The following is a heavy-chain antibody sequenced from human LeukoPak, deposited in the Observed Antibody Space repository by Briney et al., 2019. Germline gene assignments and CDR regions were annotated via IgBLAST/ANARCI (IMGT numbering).Heavy chain of an antibody. D-gene: IGHD3-16*01. V-gene: IGHV3-7*04. CDR2: MKEDGSES. J-gene: IGHJ4*02. CDR1: EFTFTTYW. Sequence: GGSLTLSCAASEFTFTTYWLSWVRQAPGKGLEWVANMKEDGSESQYADSVKGRFTISRDNAKRSVYLQMNSLRAEDTGVYYCARDRPGGYFDYWGQGTLVTVSS. CDR3: ARDRPGGYFDY.